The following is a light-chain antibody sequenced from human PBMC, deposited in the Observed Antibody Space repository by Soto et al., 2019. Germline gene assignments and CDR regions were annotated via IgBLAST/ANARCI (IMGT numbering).Light chain of an antibody. Sequence: DIRMTQFASSQSASVGDRVKITFRASQNVNNWLAWYQHKPGKAPQLLIYDASVLETGVPSRFSGSGSGTEFTLAISGLQSDDFATYYCQQYYTYWTFGPGTKVDIK. CDR3: QQYYTYWT. CDR1: QNVNNW. V-gene: IGKV1-5*01. J-gene: IGKJ1*01. CDR2: DAS.